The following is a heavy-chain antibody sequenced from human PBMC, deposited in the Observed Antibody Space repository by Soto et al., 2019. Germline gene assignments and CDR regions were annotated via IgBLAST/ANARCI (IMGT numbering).Heavy chain of an antibody. CDR1: GFSFITYL. Sequence: GGSLRLSCASSGFSFITYLMSWVRQAPGKGLEWVANIKQGGNEKFYVDSVKGRFTISRDNDKKSLYLQMDSLRVEDTAVYYCVGALTYEVPYYYYGMDVWGQGTTVTVSS. J-gene: IGHJ6*02. V-gene: IGHV3-7*01. D-gene: IGHD3-16*01. CDR3: VGALTYEVPYYYYGMDV. CDR2: IKQGGNEK.